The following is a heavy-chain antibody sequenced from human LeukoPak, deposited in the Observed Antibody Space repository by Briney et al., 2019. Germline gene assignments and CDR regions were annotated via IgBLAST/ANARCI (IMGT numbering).Heavy chain of an antibody. Sequence: SETLSLTCTVSGGSISSYYWSWIRQPPGKGLEWIGEINHSGSPNYNPSLKSRVTISVDTSKNQFSLNLNSVTAADTAVYFCARDEGSAYPFDYWGQGTLVTVSS. V-gene: IGHV4-34*01. CDR3: ARDEGSAYPFDY. CDR2: INHSGSP. J-gene: IGHJ4*02. CDR1: GGSISSYY. D-gene: IGHD3-22*01.